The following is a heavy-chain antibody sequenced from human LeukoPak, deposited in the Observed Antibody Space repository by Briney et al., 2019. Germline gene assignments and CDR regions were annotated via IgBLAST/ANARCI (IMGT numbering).Heavy chain of an antibody. CDR2: ISAYNGNT. CDR1: GYTFTSYG. J-gene: IGHJ6*02. V-gene: IGHV1-18*01. CDR3: ARDAMRADIVVVIAARDHYYGMDV. D-gene: IGHD2-15*01. Sequence: ASVKVSCKASGYTFTSYGISWVRQAPGQGLEWMGWISAYNGNTNYAQKLQGRVTMTTDTSTSTAYMELRSPRSDDTAVYYCARDAMRADIVVVIAARDHYYGMDVWGQGTTVTVSS.